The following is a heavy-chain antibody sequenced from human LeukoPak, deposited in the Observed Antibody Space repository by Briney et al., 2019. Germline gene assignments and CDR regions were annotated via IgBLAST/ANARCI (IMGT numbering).Heavy chain of an antibody. CDR2: IYSGGRT. D-gene: IGHD6-19*01. CDR1: GFTFSNYG. J-gene: IGHJ4*02. Sequence: PGRSLRLSCAASGFTFSNYGIHWVRQAPGKGLEWVSVIYSGGRTYYADSVKGRFTISRDNSKNTLYLQMNSLRAEDTAEYYCARDSSGWYYFDYWGQGTLVTVSS. CDR3: ARDSSGWYYFDY. V-gene: IGHV3-66*01.